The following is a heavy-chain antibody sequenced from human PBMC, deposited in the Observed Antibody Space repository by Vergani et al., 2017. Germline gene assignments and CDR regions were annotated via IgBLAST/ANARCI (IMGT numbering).Heavy chain of an antibody. V-gene: IGHV1-18*01. D-gene: IGHD3-10*01. CDR1: GYTFTSYG. CDR2: ISAYNGNT. CDR3: ARDGTGTXIWFGETGRGAFDY. J-gene: IGHJ4*02. Sequence: QVQLVQSGAEVKKPGASVKVSCKASGYTFTSYGISWVRQAPGQGLEWMGWISAYNGNTNYAQKLQGRVTMTTDTSTSTAYMELRSLRSDDTAVYYCARDGTGTXIWFGETGRGAFDYWGQGTLVTVSS.